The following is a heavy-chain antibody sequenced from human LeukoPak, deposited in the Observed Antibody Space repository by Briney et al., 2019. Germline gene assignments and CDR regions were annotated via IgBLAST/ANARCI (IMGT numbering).Heavy chain of an antibody. CDR3: AKDPRYYYDSSGYYPNWFDP. Sequence: GGSLRLSCAASGFTFSSYAMSWVRQAPGKGLEWASAISGSGGSTYYADSVKGRFTISRDNSKNTLYLQMNSLRAEDTAVYYCAKDPRYYYDSSGYYPNWFDPWGQGTLVTVSS. J-gene: IGHJ5*02. V-gene: IGHV3-23*01. CDR1: GFTFSSYA. D-gene: IGHD3-22*01. CDR2: ISGSGGST.